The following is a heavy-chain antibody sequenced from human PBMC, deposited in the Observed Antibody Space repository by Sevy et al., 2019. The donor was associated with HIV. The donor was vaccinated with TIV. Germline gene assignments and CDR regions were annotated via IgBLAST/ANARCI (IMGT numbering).Heavy chain of an antibody. CDR1: GGSISSYY. Sequence: SETPSLTCSVSGGSISSYYWSWIRQPPGKGLEWIGYIYYSGRTDYNPSLKSRVTMSVDTSKNQFSLKLRSVTAADTALYYCAREGDCTNGVCNKCFDPWGQGTLVTVSS. D-gene: IGHD2-8*01. J-gene: IGHJ5*02. CDR3: AREGDCTNGVCNKCFDP. V-gene: IGHV4-59*01. CDR2: IYYSGRT.